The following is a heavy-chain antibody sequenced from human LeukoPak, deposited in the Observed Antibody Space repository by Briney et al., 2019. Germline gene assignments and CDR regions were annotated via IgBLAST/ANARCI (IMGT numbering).Heavy chain of an antibody. D-gene: IGHD5-18*01. CDR3: SRCGYSAGWSCDH. CDR1: GYTFTSHN. CDR2: INTGNGIT. Sequence: ASVTVSCKASGYTFTSHNVHWVRQAPGQRLEWMGWINTGNGITKYSQKFQGRVTVTRDTSASTAYVELSSLSTEDTAVYYCSRCGYSAGWSCDHWGQGTLVTVSS. V-gene: IGHV1-3*04. J-gene: IGHJ5*02.